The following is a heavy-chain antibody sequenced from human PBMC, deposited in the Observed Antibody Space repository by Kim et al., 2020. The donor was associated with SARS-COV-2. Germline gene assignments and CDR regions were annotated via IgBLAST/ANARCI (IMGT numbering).Heavy chain of an antibody. Sequence: SETLSLTCTVSGGSISSSSYYWGWIRQPPGKGLEWIGSIYSGSTYYNPSLKSRVTISVDTSKNQFSLKLSSVTTADTAVYYCASNLFSITIFGVVTRYFDYWGQGTLVTVSS. D-gene: IGHD3-3*01. CDR3: ASNLFSITIFGVVTRYFDY. V-gene: IGHV4-39*01. CDR2: IYSGST. CDR1: GGSISSSSYY. J-gene: IGHJ4*02.